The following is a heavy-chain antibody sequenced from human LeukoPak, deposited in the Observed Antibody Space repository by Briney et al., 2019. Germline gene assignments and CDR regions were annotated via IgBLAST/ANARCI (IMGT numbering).Heavy chain of an antibody. CDR2: IYYSGST. CDR3: ARSPVLRYFNWLSFDY. J-gene: IGHJ4*02. D-gene: IGHD3-9*01. Sequence: SETLSLTCTVSGGSISSYYWSWIRQPPGKGLEWIGYIYYSGSTNYNPSLKSRATKSVDTSKTQFSLKLSSVTAADTAVYYCARSPVLRYFNWLSFDYWGQGTLVTVSS. V-gene: IGHV4-59*01. CDR1: GGSISSYY.